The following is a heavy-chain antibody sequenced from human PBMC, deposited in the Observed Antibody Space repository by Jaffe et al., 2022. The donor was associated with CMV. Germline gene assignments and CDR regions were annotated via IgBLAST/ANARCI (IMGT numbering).Heavy chain of an antibody. CDR1: GFTFGDYK. V-gene: IGHV3-48*03. CDR3: ARENIFGGMGAFDI. D-gene: IGHD3-10*02. Sequence: EVQLVESGGGLVQPGGSLRLSCAASGFTFGDYKMHWVRQAPGEGLEWLSDINNGGGDTHYADSVKGRFTISRDNAKDLLYLQMRSLRAEETAVYYCARENIFGGMGAFDIWGQGTLVTVSS. J-gene: IGHJ3*02. CDR2: INNGGGDT.